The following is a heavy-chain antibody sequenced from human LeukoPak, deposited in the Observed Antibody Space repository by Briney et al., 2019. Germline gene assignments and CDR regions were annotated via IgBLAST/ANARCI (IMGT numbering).Heavy chain of an antibody. J-gene: IGHJ6*02. CDR2: INPNSGGT. CDR1: GYTFTGYY. V-gene: IGHV1-2*02. Sequence: ASVKVSCKASGYTFTGYYMHRVRQAPGQGLEWMGWINPNSGGTNYAQKFQGRVTMTRDTSISTAYMELSRLRSDDTAVYYCARDRGPAAIRCMDVWGQGTTVTVSS. D-gene: IGHD2-2*01. CDR3: ARDRGPAAIRCMDV.